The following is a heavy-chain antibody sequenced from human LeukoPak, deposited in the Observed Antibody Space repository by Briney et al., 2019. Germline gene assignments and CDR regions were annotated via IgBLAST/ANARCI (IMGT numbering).Heavy chain of an antibody. CDR2: VYHSGAT. CDR3: ARSHCGGDCFSSVAFDF. CDR1: NGSVGSGGYS. J-gene: IGHJ3*01. V-gene: IGHV4-30-2*01. Sequence: SETLSLTCTISNGSVGSGGYSWSWIRQPPGKGLEWIGYVYHSGATYYNPSLKSRISISMDRSKTQFSLRLSSVTAADTAVYFCARSHCGGDCFSSVAFDFWGHGTMVTVSS. D-gene: IGHD2-21*02.